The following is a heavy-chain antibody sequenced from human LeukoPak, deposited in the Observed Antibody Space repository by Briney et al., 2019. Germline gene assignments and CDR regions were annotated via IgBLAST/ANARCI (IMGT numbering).Heavy chain of an antibody. CDR1: GFTFSSYS. CDR2: TSDRGDYK. J-gene: IGHJ4*02. D-gene: IGHD3-16*01. V-gene: IGHV3-23*01. Sequence: PGGSLRLSCAASGFTFSSYSMSWVRQAPGKGLEWVSGTSDRGDYKYYADSVKGRFTISRDTSKNTLYLQLNRLRAEDTALYYCARVGYVDEAFDNWGQGVLVTVSS. CDR3: ARVGYVDEAFDN.